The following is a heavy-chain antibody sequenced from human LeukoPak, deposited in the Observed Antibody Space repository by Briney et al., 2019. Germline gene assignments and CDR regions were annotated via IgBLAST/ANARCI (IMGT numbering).Heavy chain of an antibody. CDR3: ARVGDDYGDYGGGNDAFDI. V-gene: IGHV4-61*02. Sequence: PSETLSLTCTVSGGSISSGSYYWSWIRQPAGKGLEWIGRIYTSGSTNYNPSLKSRVTISVDTSKNQFSPKLSSVTAADTAVYYCARVGDDYGDYGGGNDAFDIWGQGTMVTVSS. J-gene: IGHJ3*02. CDR1: GGSISSGSYY. CDR2: IYTSGST. D-gene: IGHD4-17*01.